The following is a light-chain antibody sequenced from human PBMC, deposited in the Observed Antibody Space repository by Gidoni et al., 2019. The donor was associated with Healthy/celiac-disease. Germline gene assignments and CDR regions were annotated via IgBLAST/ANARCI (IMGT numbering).Light chain of an antibody. CDR1: KLGDKY. CDR3: QAWVRSTGVV. CDR2: QDN. Sequence: SYELTQPPSVSVSPGQTAPITCSGDKLGDKYVCWYQQKPGQSPVLVIYQDNKRPSGIPERFSGSNSGNTATLTISGTQAMDEADYYCQAWVRSTGVVFGGGTKLTVL. V-gene: IGLV3-1*01. J-gene: IGLJ2*01.